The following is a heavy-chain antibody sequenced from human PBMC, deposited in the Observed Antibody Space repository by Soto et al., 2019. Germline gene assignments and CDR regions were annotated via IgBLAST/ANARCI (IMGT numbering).Heavy chain of an antibody. CDR1: GHSFSNYW. CDR3: AAAPSWYYYISSGYYYEGNWFDP. Sequence: PGESLKISCEGSGHSFSNYWIAWVRQMPGKGLEWMGIIYPGDSDTRYSPSFQGQVTISADKSIRTAYLQWSSLKASVTAMYYCAAAPSWYYYISSGYYYEGNWFDPWGQGTLVTVSS. V-gene: IGHV5-51*01. J-gene: IGHJ5*02. D-gene: IGHD3-22*01. CDR2: IYPGDSDT.